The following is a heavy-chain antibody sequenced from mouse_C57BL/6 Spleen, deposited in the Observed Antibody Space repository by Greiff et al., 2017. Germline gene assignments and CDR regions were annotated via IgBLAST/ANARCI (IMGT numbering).Heavy chain of an antibody. D-gene: IGHD3-3*01. J-gene: IGHJ3*01. V-gene: IGHV1-4*01. CDR2: INPSSGYT. CDR3: ARSGGDVRWFAY. CDR1: GYTFTSYT. Sequence: VQGVESGAELARPGASVKMSCKASGYTFTSYTMHWVKQRPGQGLEWIGYINPSSGYTKYNQKFKDKATLTADKSSSTAYMQLSSLTSEDSAVYYCARSGGDVRWFAYWGQGTLVTVSA.